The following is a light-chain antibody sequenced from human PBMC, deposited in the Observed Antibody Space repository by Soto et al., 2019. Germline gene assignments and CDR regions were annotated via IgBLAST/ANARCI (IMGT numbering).Light chain of an antibody. Sequence: DVQMAQSPSTLSASVGDTVTVSCRASQDVGSFVAWYQQKPGKAPKLLIYLASRLESGVPSRFSGTGSGTDFSLIISGLQPDDFATYFCQQYNSHSFYSFVQGTKLQIK. J-gene: IGKJ2*03. V-gene: IGKV1-5*03. CDR1: QDVGSF. CDR3: QQYNSHSFYS. CDR2: LAS.